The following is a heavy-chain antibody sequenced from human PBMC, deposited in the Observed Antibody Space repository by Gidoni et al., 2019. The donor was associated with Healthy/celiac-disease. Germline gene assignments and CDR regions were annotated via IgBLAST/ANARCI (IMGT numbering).Heavy chain of an antibody. Sequence: QVQLVQSGAEVKKPGSSVKVSCKASGGTFSSYAISWVRQAPGQGREWMGGIIPIFGTANYAQKFQGRVTITADESTSTAYMERSSLRSEDTAVYYCARDQGCSSTSCYTDYYGMDVWGQGTTVTVSS. D-gene: IGHD2-2*02. CDR1: GGTFSSYA. J-gene: IGHJ6*02. CDR3: ARDQGCSSTSCYTDYYGMDV. V-gene: IGHV1-69*01. CDR2: IIPIFGTA.